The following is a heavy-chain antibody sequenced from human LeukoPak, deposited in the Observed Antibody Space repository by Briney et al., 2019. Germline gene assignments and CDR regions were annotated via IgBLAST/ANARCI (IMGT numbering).Heavy chain of an antibody. V-gene: IGHV4-39*07. CDR1: GGSISSSSYY. D-gene: IGHD6-6*01. J-gene: IGHJ4*02. Sequence: PSETLSLTCTVSGGSISSSSYYWNWIRQPPGKGLEWIGEINHSGSTNYNPSLKSRVTISVDTSKNQFSLKLSSVTAADTAVYYCARGPRAYSSSHFDYWGQGTLVTVSS. CDR2: INHSGST. CDR3: ARGPRAYSSSHFDY.